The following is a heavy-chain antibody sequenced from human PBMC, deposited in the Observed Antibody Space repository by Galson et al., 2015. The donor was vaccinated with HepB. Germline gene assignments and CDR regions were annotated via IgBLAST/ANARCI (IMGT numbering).Heavy chain of an antibody. J-gene: IGHJ4*02. CDR2: VTSDSGII. V-gene: IGHV3-48*01. CDR1: GFTFNSYS. Sequence: SLRLSCAASGFTFNSYSMNWVRQAPGKGLEWLSYVTSDSGIIYYAESVKGRFTVSRDNAKNSLYLQMNSLRAEDTAVYYCAREGPFDYWGQGTLVTVSS. CDR3: AREGPFDY.